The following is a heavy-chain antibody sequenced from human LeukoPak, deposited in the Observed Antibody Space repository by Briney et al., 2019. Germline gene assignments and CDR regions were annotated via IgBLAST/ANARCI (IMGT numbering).Heavy chain of an antibody. CDR3: ARLSPYYDILTGYSSPDY. Sequence: GASVKVSCKASGYTFTGYYMHWVRQAPGQGLEWMGWTNPNSGGTNYAQKFQGRVTMTRDTSISTAYMELSRLRSDDTAVYYCARLSPYYDILTGYSSPDYWGQGTLVTVSS. CDR1: GYTFTGYY. CDR2: TNPNSGGT. D-gene: IGHD3-9*01. J-gene: IGHJ4*02. V-gene: IGHV1-2*02.